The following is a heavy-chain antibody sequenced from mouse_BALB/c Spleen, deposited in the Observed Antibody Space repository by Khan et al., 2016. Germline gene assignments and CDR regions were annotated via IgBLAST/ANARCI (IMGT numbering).Heavy chain of an antibody. D-gene: IGHD2-1*01. V-gene: IGHV5-6-5*01. Sequence: EVELVESGGGLVKPGGSLKLSCAASGFTFSSYAMSWVRQTPEKRLEWVASISSGGSTYYPDSVKGRFTISRDNARNILNLQMSSLRTEDTAMYYGERGDYGNYGDYFDDWGQGTTLTVSS. J-gene: IGHJ2*01. CDR3: ERGDYGNYGDYFDD. CDR1: GFTFSSYA. CDR2: ISSGGST.